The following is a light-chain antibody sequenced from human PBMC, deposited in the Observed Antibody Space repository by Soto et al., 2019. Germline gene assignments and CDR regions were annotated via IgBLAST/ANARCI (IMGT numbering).Light chain of an antibody. CDR3: QQYNNWHRIT. J-gene: IGKJ5*01. CDR2: GAS. V-gene: IGKV3-15*01. CDR1: QSVSSN. Sequence: EIVLTQSPGTLSLSPWERATLSCRASQSVSSNLAWYQQKPGQAPRLLIYGASTRATGIPARFSGSGSGTEFNLTISSLQYEDFAVAYCQQYNNWHRITFGQGTRLEIK.